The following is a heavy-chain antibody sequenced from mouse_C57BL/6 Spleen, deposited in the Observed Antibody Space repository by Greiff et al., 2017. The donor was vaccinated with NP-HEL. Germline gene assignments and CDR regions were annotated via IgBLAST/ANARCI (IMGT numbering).Heavy chain of an antibody. J-gene: IGHJ3*01. CDR3: ARSMDGFPVAY. Sequence: VQLQQSGAELARPGASVKLSCKASGYTFTSYGISWVKQRTGQGLEWIGEIYPRSGNTYYNEKFKGKATLTADKSSSTAYMELRSLTSEDSAVYFCARSMDGFPVAYWGQGTLVTVSA. CDR1: GYTFTSYG. D-gene: IGHD2-3*01. CDR2: IYPRSGNT. V-gene: IGHV1-81*01.